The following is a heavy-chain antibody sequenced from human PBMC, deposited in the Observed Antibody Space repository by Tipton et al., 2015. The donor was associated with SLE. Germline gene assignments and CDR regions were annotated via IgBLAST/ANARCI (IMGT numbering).Heavy chain of an antibody. CDR3: AKLPGEGGAAAEDY. D-gene: IGHD6-13*01. CDR2: ISGSGGST. J-gene: IGHJ4*02. CDR1: GFTFSSYA. Sequence: SLRLSCAASGFTFSSYAMSWVRQAPGKGLEWVSAISGSGGSTYYADSVKGRFTISRDNSKNTLYLQMNSLRAEDTAVYYCAKLPGEGGAAAEDYWGQGTLVTVSS. V-gene: IGHV3-23*01.